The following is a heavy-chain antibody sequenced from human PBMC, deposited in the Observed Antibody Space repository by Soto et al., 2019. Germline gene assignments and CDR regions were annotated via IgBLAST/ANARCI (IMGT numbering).Heavy chain of an antibody. CDR1: VGTFSSYT. D-gene: IGHD6-13*01. Sequence: QVQLVQSGAEVKKPGSSVKVSCKASVGTFSSYTISWVRQAPGQGLEWMGRIIPILGIANYAQKFQGRVTITADKSTSTAYMEVSSLRSEDTAVYYCARVGIAAAGRWFDPWGQGTLVTVSS. V-gene: IGHV1-69*02. CDR2: IIPILGIA. J-gene: IGHJ5*02. CDR3: ARVGIAAAGRWFDP.